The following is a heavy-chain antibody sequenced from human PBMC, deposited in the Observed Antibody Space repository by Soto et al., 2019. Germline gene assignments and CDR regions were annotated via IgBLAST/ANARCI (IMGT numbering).Heavy chain of an antibody. V-gene: IGHV1-69*13. J-gene: IGHJ6*02. Sequence: GASVKVSCKASGDMFVTYTITWMRQSPGRGLEWVGGIIPRSAKSNYAQKFEGRVTITADESTSTAYMELSSLRSDDTAVYYCAREGLVLVPTTVNSDYYYYAMDVWGQGTTVTVSS. CDR2: IIPRSAKS. CDR3: AREGLVLVPTTVNSDYYYYAMDV. CDR1: GDMFVTYT. D-gene: IGHD2-2*01.